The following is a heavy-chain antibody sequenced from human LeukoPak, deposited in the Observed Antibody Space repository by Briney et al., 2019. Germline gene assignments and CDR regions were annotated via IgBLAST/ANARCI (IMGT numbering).Heavy chain of an antibody. CDR2: IWYDGSNK. V-gene: IGHV3-33*06. Sequence: GGSLRLSCAASGFTFSSYGMHWVRQAPGKGLEWVAVIWYDGSNKYYADSVKGRFTISRDNSKNTLYLQMNSLRAEDTAVYYCAKGEGGYCSSTSCSTFFDYWGQGTLVTVSS. CDR1: GFTFSSYG. D-gene: IGHD2-2*01. CDR3: AKGEGGYCSSTSCSTFFDY. J-gene: IGHJ4*02.